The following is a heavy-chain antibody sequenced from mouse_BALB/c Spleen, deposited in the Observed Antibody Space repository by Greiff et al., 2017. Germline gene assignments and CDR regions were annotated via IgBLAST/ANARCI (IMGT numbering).Heavy chain of an antibody. V-gene: IGHV3-8*02. Sequence: EVQLQESGPSLVKPSQTLSLTCSVTGDSITSGYWNWIRKFPGNKLEYMGYISYSGSTYYNPSLKSRISITRDTSKTQYYLQLNSVTTEDTATYYCARPLLYGSTPFAYWGQGTLVTVSA. CDR1: GDSITSGY. CDR2: ISYSGST. J-gene: IGHJ3*01. D-gene: IGHD1-1*01. CDR3: ARPLLYGSTPFAY.